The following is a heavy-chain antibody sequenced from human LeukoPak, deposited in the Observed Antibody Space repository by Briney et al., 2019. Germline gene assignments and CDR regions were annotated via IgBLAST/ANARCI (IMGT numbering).Heavy chain of an antibody. CDR1: GFSFSSYW. D-gene: IGHD6-13*01. CDR2: IKQDGGEK. V-gene: IGHV3-7*01. CDR3: VRGSVIAAGIFEY. Sequence: GGSLRLSCAASGFSFSSYWMNWVRQAPGKGLEWVANIKQDGGEKYYVDSVKGRFTISRDNAENSLYLQMNSLRDEDAAVYFCVRGSVIAAGIFEYWGQGTLLTVSS. J-gene: IGHJ4*02.